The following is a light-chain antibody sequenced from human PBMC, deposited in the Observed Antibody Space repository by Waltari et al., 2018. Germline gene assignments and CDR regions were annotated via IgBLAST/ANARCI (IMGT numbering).Light chain of an antibody. CDR1: QTVLYSANNKNY. CDR2: WAS. J-gene: IGKJ1*01. Sequence: DIVMTQSPDSLAVSLGERATINCKSSQTVLYSANNKNYLTWYQHKPGQPPKLLISWASIRESGVPDRVTGSSSGTDFTLTISSLQAEDVAVYYCQQHYTTPWTFGQGTKVEIK. CDR3: QQHYTTPWT. V-gene: IGKV4-1*01.